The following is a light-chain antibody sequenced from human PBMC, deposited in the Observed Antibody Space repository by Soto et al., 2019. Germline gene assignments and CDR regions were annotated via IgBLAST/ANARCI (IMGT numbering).Light chain of an antibody. J-gene: IGKJ2*01. V-gene: IGKV1-5*01. CDR2: VAS. Sequence: DIQMTQSPSSLSASVGDRVTITCRASQSISSYLNWYQAKPGNAPKLLIYVASSLQSGVPSRFSGSGSGTDFTLTISSLQPDDFATYYCQQYNSYSPYTFGQGTTLEIK. CDR1: QSISSY. CDR3: QQYNSYSPYT.